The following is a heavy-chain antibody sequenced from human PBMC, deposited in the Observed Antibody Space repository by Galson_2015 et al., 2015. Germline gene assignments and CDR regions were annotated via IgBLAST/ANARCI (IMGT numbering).Heavy chain of an antibody. CDR1: GYSFNTYW. CDR2: IYPGDSDT. D-gene: IGHD2-21*02. Sequence: QSGAEVKKPGESLKISCKASGYSFNTYWIGWVRQMPGKGLEWMGIIYPGDSDTRYSPSFQGQVTMSADESISTAYLQWDSLKASDTGIYYCARAACGGDCYSDYWGQGTLVTVSS. J-gene: IGHJ4*02. CDR3: ARAACGGDCYSDY. V-gene: IGHV5-51*01.